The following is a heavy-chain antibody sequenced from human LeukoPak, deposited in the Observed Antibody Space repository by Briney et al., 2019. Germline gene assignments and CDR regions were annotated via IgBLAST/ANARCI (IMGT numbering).Heavy chain of an antibody. CDR2: ISTGSTYI. CDR3: ARDGASLGAQFDY. J-gene: IGHJ4*02. CDR1: GFTFNSYT. V-gene: IGHV3-21*01. Sequence: PGGSLRLSCAASGFTFNSYTMTWVRQAPGKGLEWVSSISTGSTYIYYEDSVKGRFTISRDNAKNSLYLQMNSLRAEDTAVYYCARDGASLGAQFDYWGQGTLVTVSS. D-gene: IGHD1-26*01.